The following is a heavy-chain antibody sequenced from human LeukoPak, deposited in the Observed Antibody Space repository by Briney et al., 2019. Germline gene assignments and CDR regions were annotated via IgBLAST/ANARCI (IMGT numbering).Heavy chain of an antibody. CDR3: AKRRGLELLYYYYMDV. V-gene: IGHV3-30*04. CDR2: ISYDGSNK. Sequence: PGGSLRLSCAASGFTFSSYAMHWVRQAPGKGLEWVAVISYDGSNKSYADSVKGRFTISRDNSKNTLFLQMNSLRAEDTAVYYCAKRRGLELLYYYYMDVWGKGTTVTVSS. CDR1: GFTFSSYA. J-gene: IGHJ6*03. D-gene: IGHD1-7*01.